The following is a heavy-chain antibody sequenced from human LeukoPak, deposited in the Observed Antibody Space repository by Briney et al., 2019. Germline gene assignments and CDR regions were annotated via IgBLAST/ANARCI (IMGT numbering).Heavy chain of an antibody. CDR2: INHSGST. CDR3: ARGLSEVAGTESDY. V-gene: IGHV4-34*01. D-gene: IGHD6-19*01. Sequence: SETLSLTCSVYSGSFIGYYWSWIRQPPGKGLERIGEINHSGSTNYNPSLKSRVTISVDTSKNQFSLKLSSVTAADTAVYYCARGLSEVAGTESDYWGQGTLVTVSS. CDR1: SGSFIGYY. J-gene: IGHJ4*02.